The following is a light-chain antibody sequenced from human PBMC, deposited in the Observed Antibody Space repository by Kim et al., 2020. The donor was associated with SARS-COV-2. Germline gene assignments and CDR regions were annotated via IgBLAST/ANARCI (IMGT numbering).Light chain of an antibody. V-gene: IGKV1-39*01. CDR2: AAS. Sequence: SASVGDRVTITCRASQSISSYLNWYQQKPGKAPKLRIYAASSLQSGVPSRFSGSGSGTDFTLTISSLQPEDFATYYCQQSYSTPYTFGQGTKLEIK. CDR3: QQSYSTPYT. J-gene: IGKJ2*01. CDR1: QSISSY.